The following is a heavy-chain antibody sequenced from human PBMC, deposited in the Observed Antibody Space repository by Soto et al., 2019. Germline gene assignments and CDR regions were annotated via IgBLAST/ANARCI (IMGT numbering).Heavy chain of an antibody. CDR2: IHPSGDT. CDR3: WTTVLVPAAIFPYRFDY. J-gene: IGHJ4*02. CDR1: GYKFTTYF. Sequence: ASVKVSCKASGYKFTTYFIHWVRQAPGQGLEWMGMIHPSGDTGYAQKFRGRVTMTIDTSTTTAYMELRNLTSEDTAVYYCWTTVLVPAAIFPYRFDYWGQGTLVTVSS. D-gene: IGHD2-2*02. V-gene: IGHV1-46*01.